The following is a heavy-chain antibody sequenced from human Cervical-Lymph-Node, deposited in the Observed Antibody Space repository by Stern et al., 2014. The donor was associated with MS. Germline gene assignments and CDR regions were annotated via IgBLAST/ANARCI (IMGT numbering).Heavy chain of an antibody. V-gene: IGHV1-2*02. CDR1: GYTFTGYY. J-gene: IGHJ4*02. CDR2: INPNSGGT. Sequence: QVQLGKSGAEVKEPGASVKVSCEASGYTFTGYYIHWVRQAPGQGLEWMGWINPNSGGTNYAQNFQGRVTMTRDTSIGTAYMELSRLRSDDTAVYYCARDLYNHGYAYWGQGTLVTVSS. CDR3: ARDLYNHGYAY. D-gene: IGHD5-18*01.